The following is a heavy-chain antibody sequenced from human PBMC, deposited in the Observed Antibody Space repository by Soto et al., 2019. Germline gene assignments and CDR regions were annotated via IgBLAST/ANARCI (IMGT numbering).Heavy chain of an antibody. Sequence: QVQLQESGPGLVKPSQTLSLTCTVSGGSISSGGYYWSWIRQHPGKGLEWIGYIYYSGSTYYNPSRKCPVTISVDSSKNQFSLKRSSVTAADTAVYYWARSGRGLHIWGSLTVDYWGQGTLVTVSS. V-gene: IGHV4-31*01. CDR3: ARSGRGLHIWGSLTVDY. CDR1: GGSISSGGYY. J-gene: IGHJ4*02. CDR2: IYYSGST. D-gene: IGHD7-27*01.